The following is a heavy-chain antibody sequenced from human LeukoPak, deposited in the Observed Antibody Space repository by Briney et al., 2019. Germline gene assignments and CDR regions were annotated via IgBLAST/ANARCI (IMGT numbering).Heavy chain of an antibody. CDR2: ISWNSGTI. Sequence: GGSLRLSCAASGFTFDDYAMHWVRHAPGKGLEWVSTISWNSGTIYYADSVKGGFTISRDNAKNSLYLQMNSLRAEDTALYYCAKDMSFNGAEQVDYWGQGTLVTVSS. V-gene: IGHV3-9*01. D-gene: IGHD2/OR15-2a*01. J-gene: IGHJ4*02. CDR1: GFTFDDYA. CDR3: AKDMSFNGAEQVDY.